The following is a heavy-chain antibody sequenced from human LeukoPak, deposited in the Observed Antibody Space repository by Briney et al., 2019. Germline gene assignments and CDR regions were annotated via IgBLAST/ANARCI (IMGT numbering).Heavy chain of an antibody. CDR1: GGTFSSYA. D-gene: IGHD6-13*01. V-gene: IGHV1-69*04. J-gene: IGHJ4*02. CDR2: IIPILGIA. Sequence: ASVKVSCRASGGTFSSYAISWVRQAPGQGLEWMGRIIPILGIANYAQKFQGRVTITADKSTSTAYMELSSLRSEDTAVYYCARSRALAAAGHFDYWAREPWSPSPQ. CDR3: ARSRALAAAGHFDY.